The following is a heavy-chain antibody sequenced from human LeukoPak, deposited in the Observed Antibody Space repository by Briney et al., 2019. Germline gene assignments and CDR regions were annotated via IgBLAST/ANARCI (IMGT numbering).Heavy chain of an antibody. J-gene: IGHJ4*02. Sequence: GGSLRLSCAASGFTFSSYAMSWVRQAPGKGLEWVSAISGSGGSTYYADSVKGRFTISRDNSKNTLYLQMNSLRAEDTAVYYCAKADDSSGYYSLGYFDYWGQGTLVTVSS. V-gene: IGHV3-23*01. CDR2: ISGSGGST. CDR1: GFTFSSYA. D-gene: IGHD3-22*01. CDR3: AKADDSSGYYSLGYFDY.